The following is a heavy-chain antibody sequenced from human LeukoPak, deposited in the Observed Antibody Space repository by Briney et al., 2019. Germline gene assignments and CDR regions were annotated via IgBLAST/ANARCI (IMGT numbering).Heavy chain of an antibody. CDR3: ARVPSPITIFGVVPNQNFDY. J-gene: IGHJ4*02. V-gene: IGHV1-18*01. Sequence: GASVKVSCKASGYTFTSYGISWVRQAPGQGLEWMGWISAYNGNTNYAQKLQGRVTMTTGTSTSTAYMELRSLRSDDTAVYYCARVPSPITIFGVVPNQNFDYWGQGTLVTVSS. CDR1: GYTFTSYG. D-gene: IGHD3-3*01. CDR2: ISAYNGNT.